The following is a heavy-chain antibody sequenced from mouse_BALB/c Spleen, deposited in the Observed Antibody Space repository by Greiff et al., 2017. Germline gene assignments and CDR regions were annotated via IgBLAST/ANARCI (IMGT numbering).Heavy chain of an antibody. Sequence: VQLKQSGAELVKPGASVKLSCTASGFNFNDTYMHWVKQRPEQGLEWIGRIDPANGNTKYDPKFQGKATITADKSSNTAYLQLSSLTSEDTAVYYCALHYYGYEYWGQGTLVTVSA. CDR3: ALHYYGYEY. V-gene: IGHV14-3*02. D-gene: IGHD1-2*01. J-gene: IGHJ3*01. CDR2: IDPANGNT. CDR1: GFNFNDTY.